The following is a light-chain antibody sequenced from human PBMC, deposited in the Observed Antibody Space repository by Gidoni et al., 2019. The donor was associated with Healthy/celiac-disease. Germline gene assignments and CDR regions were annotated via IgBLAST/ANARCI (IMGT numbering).Light chain of an antibody. CDR1: QSVSSSY. V-gene: IGKV3-20*01. Sequence: VLTQSPGTLSLSPGERATLSCRASQSVSSSYLAWYQQKPGQAPRLLIYGASSRATGIPDRFSGSGSGTDFTLTISRLEPEDFAVYYCQQYGSSPLTFXGXTKVEIK. CDR2: GAS. CDR3: QQYGSSPLT. J-gene: IGKJ4*01.